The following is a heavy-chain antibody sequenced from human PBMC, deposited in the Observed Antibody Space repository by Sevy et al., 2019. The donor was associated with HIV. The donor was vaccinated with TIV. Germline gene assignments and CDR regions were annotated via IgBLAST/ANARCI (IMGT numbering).Heavy chain of an antibody. V-gene: IGHV1-24*01. CDR2: FDPEDGET. Sequence: ASVKVSCKVSRYSLSEISMHWVRQAPGKGLEWMGGFDPEDGETIYAQKFQGRVTMTEDTSTDTAYMELRRLTSEDTSVYYCATLDFWSDHPFYGTDVWGQGTTVTVSS. CDR3: ATLDFWSDHPFYGTDV. J-gene: IGHJ6*02. CDR1: RYSLSEIS. D-gene: IGHD3-3*01.